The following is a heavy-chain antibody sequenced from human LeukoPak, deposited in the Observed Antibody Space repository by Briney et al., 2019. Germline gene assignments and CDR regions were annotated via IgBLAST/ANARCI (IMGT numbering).Heavy chain of an antibody. D-gene: IGHD3-10*01. V-gene: IGHV1-2*02. CDR2: INSNSGGT. CDR3: ARDIYYYGSGSPVYFDF. Sequence: ASVKVSCKASGYTFTGYYMHWVRQAPGQGLEWMGWINSNSGGTNYAQKFQGRVTMTRDTSISTAYMELSRLRSDDTAVYYCARDIYYYGSGSPVYFDFWGQGTLVTVSS. J-gene: IGHJ4*02. CDR1: GYTFTGYY.